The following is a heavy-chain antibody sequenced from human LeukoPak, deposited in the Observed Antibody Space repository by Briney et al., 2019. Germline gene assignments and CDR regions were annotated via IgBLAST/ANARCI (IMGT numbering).Heavy chain of an antibody. Sequence: GGSLRLSCAASGFTFSTYWMNWVRQAPGQGLEWVANIKQDGSDKYSVDSVRGRFTISRDNAKNSLYLQMNSLRGEDTAVYYCARAGGGFLEWLLDDAFDIWGQGTMVTVSS. CDR3: ARAGGGFLEWLLDDAFDI. CDR1: GFTFSTYW. D-gene: IGHD3-3*01. V-gene: IGHV3-7*01. CDR2: IKQDGSDK. J-gene: IGHJ3*02.